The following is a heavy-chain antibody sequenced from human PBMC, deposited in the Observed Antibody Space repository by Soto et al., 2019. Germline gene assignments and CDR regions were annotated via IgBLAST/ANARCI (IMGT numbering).Heavy chain of an antibody. J-gene: IGHJ6*02. CDR3: ASKPATPSYYYYGMDV. Sequence: ASVKVSCKVSGYTLTELSMHWVRQAPGKGLEWMGGFDPEDGETIYAQKFQGRVTMTEDTSTDTAYMELSSLRSEDTAVYYCASKPATPSYYYYGMDVWGQGTTVTVSS. CDR2: FDPEDGET. CDR1: GYTLTELS. V-gene: IGHV1-24*01.